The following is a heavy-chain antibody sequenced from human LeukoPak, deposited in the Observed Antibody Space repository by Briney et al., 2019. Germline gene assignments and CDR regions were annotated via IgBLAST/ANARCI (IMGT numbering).Heavy chain of an antibody. D-gene: IGHD3-10*01. J-gene: IGHJ3*02. V-gene: IGHV3-53*01. CDR2: IYSGGST. CDR1: GFTVSSNY. Sequence: GGSLRLSCAASGFTVSSNYMSWVRQAPGKGLEWVSVIYSGGSTYYADSVKGRFTISRDNSKNTLYLQMNSLRAEDTAVYYCARAPTYYYGSGSQPDAFDIWGQGTMVTVSS. CDR3: ARAPTYYYGSGSQPDAFDI.